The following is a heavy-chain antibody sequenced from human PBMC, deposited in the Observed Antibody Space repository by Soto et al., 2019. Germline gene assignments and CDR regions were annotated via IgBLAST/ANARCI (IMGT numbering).Heavy chain of an antibody. Sequence: QVTLKESGPVLVKPTETLTLTCTVSGFSLSNARMGVSWIRQPPGKALEWLAHIFSNDEKSYRTSLKSRLTISHDTSKNQVVLTMTNMDPVYTATYYCGRILRVERSTIFGVVDILFDPWGQGTLVTVSS. CDR3: GRILRVERSTIFGVVDILFDP. CDR2: IFSNDEK. D-gene: IGHD3-3*01. V-gene: IGHV2-26*01. CDR1: GFSLSNARMG. J-gene: IGHJ5*02.